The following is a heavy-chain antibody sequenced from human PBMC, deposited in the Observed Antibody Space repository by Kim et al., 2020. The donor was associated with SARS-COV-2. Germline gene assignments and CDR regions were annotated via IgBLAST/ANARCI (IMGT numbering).Heavy chain of an antibody. J-gene: IGHJ4*02. V-gene: IGHV3-48*02. CDR2: IRSNSEDT. Sequence: GGSLRLSCAASGFIFSNDPMNWVRQAPGKGLEWVSNIRSNSEDTSYADSVKGRFTVSRDNAKNSLYLQMISLRDEDTAVYYCVRDWEWSFDSWGPGNPG. D-gene: IGHD3-3*01. CDR1: GFIFSNDP. CDR3: VRDWEWSFDS.